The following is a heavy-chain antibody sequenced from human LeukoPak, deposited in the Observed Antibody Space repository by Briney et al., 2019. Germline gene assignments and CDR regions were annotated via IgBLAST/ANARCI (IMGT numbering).Heavy chain of an antibody. J-gene: IGHJ2*01. D-gene: IGHD5-12*01. Sequence: PSETLSLTCTVSGGSISSYYWSWIRQPPGKGLEWIGYIYYSGSTNYNPSLKSRVTISVDTSKNQFSLKLSSVTAADTAVYYCARLCGDRGRGYFDLWGRGTLVTVSS. CDR1: GGSISSYY. CDR3: ARLCGDRGRGYFDL. V-gene: IGHV4-59*08. CDR2: IYYSGST.